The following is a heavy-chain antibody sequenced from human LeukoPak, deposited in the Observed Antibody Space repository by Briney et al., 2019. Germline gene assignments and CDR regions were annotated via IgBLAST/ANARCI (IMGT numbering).Heavy chain of an antibody. CDR2: ISVSGGT. D-gene: IGHD6-13*01. Sequence: GGSLRLSCADSGSASTFSSYAMSWVRQAPGKGLEWVSAISVSGGTYYADSVKGRFTISRDNSKNTLYLQMNSLRAEDTAVYYCARDRLIAAAGRNHYYFDYWGQGTLVTVSS. V-gene: IGHV3-23*01. CDR3: ARDRLIAAAGRNHYYFDY. J-gene: IGHJ4*02. CDR1: GSASTFSSYA.